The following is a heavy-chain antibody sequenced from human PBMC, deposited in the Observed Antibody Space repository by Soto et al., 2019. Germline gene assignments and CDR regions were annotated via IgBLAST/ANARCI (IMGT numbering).Heavy chain of an antibody. J-gene: IGHJ6*03. D-gene: IGHD3-10*01. CDR3: ARGLILWFGELSRRGGYYYYMDV. Sequence: QVQLQQWGAGLLKPSETLSLTCAVYGGSFSGYQWSWIRQTPGKGLEWIGEINDSGNIHYNPSLKSRVTILLDTPKKQISLKLSSVTAADSAVYYCARGLILWFGELSRRGGYYYYMDVWGKGNTVTVSS. CDR1: GGSFSGYQ. CDR2: INDSGNI. V-gene: IGHV4-34*01.